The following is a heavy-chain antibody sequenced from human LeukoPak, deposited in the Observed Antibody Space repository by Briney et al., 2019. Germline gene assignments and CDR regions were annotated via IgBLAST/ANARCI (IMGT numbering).Heavy chain of an antibody. J-gene: IGHJ5*02. Sequence: GASVKVSCKASGYTFTSYYMHWVRQAPGQGLEWMGWISAYNGNTNYAQKLQGRVTMTTDTSTSTAYMELRSLRSDDTAVYYCARAAAGNWFDPWGQGTLVTVSS. V-gene: IGHV1-18*04. D-gene: IGHD6-13*01. CDR2: ISAYNGNT. CDR1: GYTFTSYY. CDR3: ARAAAGNWFDP.